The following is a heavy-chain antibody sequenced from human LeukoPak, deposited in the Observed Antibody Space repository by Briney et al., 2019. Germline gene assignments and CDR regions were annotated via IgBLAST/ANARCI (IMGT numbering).Heavy chain of an antibody. V-gene: IGHV3-7*01. D-gene: IGHD3-10*01. Sequence: GGSLRLSCAASGFTFSSYSMNWVRQAPGKGLEWVANIKQDGSEKYYVDSVKGRFTISRDNAKNSLYLQMNSLRAEDTAVYYCARRGWFGELKNWGQGTLVTVSS. J-gene: IGHJ4*02. CDR2: IKQDGSEK. CDR3: ARRGWFGELKN. CDR1: GFTFSSYS.